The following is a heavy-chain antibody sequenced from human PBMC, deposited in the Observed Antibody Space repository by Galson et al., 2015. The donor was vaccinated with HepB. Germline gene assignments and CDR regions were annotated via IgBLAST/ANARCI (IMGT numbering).Heavy chain of an antibody. V-gene: IGHV3-15*01. CDR3: TTDLITYYFDY. J-gene: IGHJ4*02. Sequence: ALRLPCAGSGFTFSNAWMSWVRQAPGKGLEWVGRIKSKTDGGTTDYAAPVKGRFTISRDDSKNTLYLQMNSLKTEDTAVYYCTTDLITYYFDYWGQGTLVTVSS. CDR1: GFTFSNAW. D-gene: IGHD3-16*01. CDR2: IKSKTDGGTT.